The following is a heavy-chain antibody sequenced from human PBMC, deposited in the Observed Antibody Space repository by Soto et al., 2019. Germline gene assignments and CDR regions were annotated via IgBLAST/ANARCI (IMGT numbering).Heavy chain of an antibody. Sequence: VQLVESGGGLIQPGGSLRLSCAASGFTVSSNYMSWVRQAPGKGLEWVSVIYSGGSTYYADSVKGRFTISRDNSKNTLYLQMNSLRAEDTAVYYCARDGPFYYYGSGSYYGMDVWGQGTTVTVSS. CDR1: GFTVSSNY. D-gene: IGHD3-10*01. CDR2: IYSGGST. J-gene: IGHJ6*02. V-gene: IGHV3-53*01. CDR3: ARDGPFYYYGSGSYYGMDV.